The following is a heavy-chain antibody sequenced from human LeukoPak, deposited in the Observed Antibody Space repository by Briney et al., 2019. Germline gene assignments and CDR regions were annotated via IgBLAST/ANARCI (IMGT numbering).Heavy chain of an antibody. CDR3: ARGQEVADY. V-gene: IGHV3-48*03. Sequence: GGSLRLSCAASGFTFSDYEMNWVRQAPGKGLEWVSYISSSGGTTYYADSVRGRFTISRDNAKHSLYLQMNSLRAEDTAVYYCARGQEVADYWGQGTLVTVSS. CDR2: ISSSGGTT. CDR1: GFTFSDYE. J-gene: IGHJ4*02. D-gene: IGHD5-12*01.